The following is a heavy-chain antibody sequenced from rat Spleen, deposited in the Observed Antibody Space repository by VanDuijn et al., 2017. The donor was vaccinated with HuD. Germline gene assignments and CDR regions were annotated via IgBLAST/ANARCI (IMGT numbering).Heavy chain of an antibody. CDR3: ATATMGF. V-gene: IGHV5S10*01. Sequence: EVKLVESGGGLVQPGRSLKLSCAASGFTFSDYAMAWVRQSPKKGLELVATIFYDGSSTYYRDSVKGRFTISRDNGKSTLYLQMDSLRSEDTATYYCATATMGFWGQGVMVTVSS. CDR2: IFYDGSST. CDR1: GFTFSDYA. D-gene: IGHD1-1*01. J-gene: IGHJ2*01.